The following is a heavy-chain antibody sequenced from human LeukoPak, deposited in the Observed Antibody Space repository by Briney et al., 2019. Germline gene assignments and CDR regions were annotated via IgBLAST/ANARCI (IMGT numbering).Heavy chain of an antibody. CDR3: AKDLLSTIAAPDAFDI. CDR1: GFTFSSYA. J-gene: IGHJ3*02. D-gene: IGHD6-6*01. CDR2: ISGSGGST. V-gene: IGHV3-23*01. Sequence: GGSLRLPCAASGFTFSSYAMSWVRQAPGKGLEWVSAISGSGGSTYYADSVKGRFTISRDNSKNMVYVQMNSLRAEDTAVYYCAKDLLSTIAAPDAFDIWGQGTTVTVSS.